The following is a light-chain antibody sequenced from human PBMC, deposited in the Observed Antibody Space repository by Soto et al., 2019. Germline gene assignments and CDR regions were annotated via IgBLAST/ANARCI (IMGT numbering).Light chain of an antibody. Sequence: AIQLTQSPSSLSASVGDSVTITCRASQGISSALAWYQQKPGRAPKLLIYDASSLESGVPSRFSGSRSGTDFTLTVSSLKPEDFATYYCHQYGRAPYTFGQGTKLEIK. CDR2: DAS. J-gene: IGKJ2*01. V-gene: IGKV1-13*02. CDR1: QGISSA. CDR3: HQYGRAPYT.